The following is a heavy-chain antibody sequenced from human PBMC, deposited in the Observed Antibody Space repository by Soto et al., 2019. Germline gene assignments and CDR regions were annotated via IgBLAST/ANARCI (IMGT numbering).Heavy chain of an antibody. CDR2: IWYDGSNK. V-gene: IGHV3-33*01. CDR1: GFTFSSYG. CDR3: AHRRSKTAMASFDY. J-gene: IGHJ4*02. Sequence: GGSLRLSCAASGFTFSSYGMHWVRQAPGKGLDWVALIWYDGSNKYYADSVKGRFTISRDNSKNTLYLQMNSLRAEDTAVYYCAHRRSKTAMASFDYWGQGALVTVSS. D-gene: IGHD5-18*01.